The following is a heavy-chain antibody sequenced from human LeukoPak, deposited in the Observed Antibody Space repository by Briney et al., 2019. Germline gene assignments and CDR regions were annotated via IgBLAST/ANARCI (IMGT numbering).Heavy chain of an antibody. D-gene: IGHD6-6*01. J-gene: IGHJ4*02. CDR3: ARGIAARKFDY. V-gene: IGHV3-7*04. Sequence: PGGSLRLSCAASGFTFSSYWMSWVRQAPGKGPEWVANIKQDGSEKYYVDSVKGRFTISRDNAKNSLCLQMNSLRAEDTAVYYCARGIAARKFDYWGQGTLVTVSS. CDR2: IKQDGSEK. CDR1: GFTFSSYW.